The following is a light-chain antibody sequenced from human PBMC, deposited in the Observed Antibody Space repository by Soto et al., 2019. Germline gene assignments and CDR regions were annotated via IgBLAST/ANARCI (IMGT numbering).Light chain of an antibody. CDR3: QQHSKWPRT. J-gene: IGKJ1*01. Sequence: VITQSPAPLSVSRGEGATLCSWASASVSSNLAWYQQKPGQPPRLLIYGASTRATDIPARFSGTGSGTEFTLTISSLQSEDFAVYYCQQHSKWPRTFGQGTKVDIK. V-gene: IGKV3D-15*01. CDR2: GAS. CDR1: ASVSSN.